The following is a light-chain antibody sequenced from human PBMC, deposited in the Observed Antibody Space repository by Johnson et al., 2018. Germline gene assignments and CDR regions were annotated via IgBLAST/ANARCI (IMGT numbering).Light chain of an antibody. CDR3: GTWDSSLILGNF. CDR1: SSNIGNNY. CDR2: ENN. J-gene: IGLJ1*01. Sequence: QSVLTQPPSVSAAPGQKVTISCSGSSSNIGNNYVSWYQQLPGTAPKLLIYENNKRPSGIPDRFSGSKSGTSATLGITGLQTGDEADYYCGTWDSSLILGNFFGTGTKVPFL. V-gene: IGLV1-51*02.